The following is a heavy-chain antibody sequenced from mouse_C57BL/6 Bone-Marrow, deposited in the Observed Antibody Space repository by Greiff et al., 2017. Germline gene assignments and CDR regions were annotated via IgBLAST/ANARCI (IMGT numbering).Heavy chain of an antibody. D-gene: IGHD1-1*01. V-gene: IGHV2-9-1*01. CDR2: IWPGGGT. Sequence: VHLVESGPGLVAPSQSLSITCTVSGFSLPSYAISWVRQPPGKGLEWLGVIWPGGGTNYNSALKSGLSISKDNSKSHVFLKMNSLQTDDTARYYCARNPRTDGSSYGGDWYFDVWGTGTTVTVSS. CDR1: GFSLPSYA. CDR3: ARNPRTDGSSYGGDWYFDV. J-gene: IGHJ1*03.